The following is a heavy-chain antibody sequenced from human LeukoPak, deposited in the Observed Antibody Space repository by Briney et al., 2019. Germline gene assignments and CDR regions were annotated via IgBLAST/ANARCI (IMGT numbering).Heavy chain of an antibody. CDR2: ISGSGGST. Sequence: GGSLRLSCAASGFTFSSYAMSWVRQAPGKGLEWVSTISGSGGSTYYADSVKGRFTISRDNSKNTLSLQMSSLRVEDTAVYYCAKGSSSGWSGDYLDYWGQGTLVTVSS. D-gene: IGHD6-19*01. CDR1: GFTFSSYA. CDR3: AKGSSSGWSGDYLDY. J-gene: IGHJ4*02. V-gene: IGHV3-23*01.